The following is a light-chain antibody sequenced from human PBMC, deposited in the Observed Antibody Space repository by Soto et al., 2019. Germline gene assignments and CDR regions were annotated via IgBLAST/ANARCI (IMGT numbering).Light chain of an antibody. CDR2: GAS. CDR1: QSVGSSF. CDR3: QQYGTSPPIT. V-gene: IGKV3-20*01. J-gene: IGKJ5*01. Sequence: EIVLTQSPGTLSLSPGERATLSCRASQSVGSSFLAWYQQKPGQAPRLLIYGASSRATGIPDRFSGSGSGTDFTLTISRLEPEDFAVYYCQQYGTSPPITFGQGTR.